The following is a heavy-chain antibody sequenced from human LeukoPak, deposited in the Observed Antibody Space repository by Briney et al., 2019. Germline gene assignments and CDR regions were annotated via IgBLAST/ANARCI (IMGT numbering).Heavy chain of an antibody. Sequence: GRSLRLSCAASGFTFSSYAMHWVRQAPGKGLEWVASIKHDGSEEYYVDSVRGRFTISRDNTKSSLYLQMSSLRAEDTAVYYCATDRGWRTSGYYLYYFESWGQGTLVTVSS. D-gene: IGHD3-3*01. CDR2: IKHDGSEE. V-gene: IGHV3-7*01. CDR3: ATDRGWRTSGYYLYYFES. J-gene: IGHJ4*02. CDR1: GFTFSSYA.